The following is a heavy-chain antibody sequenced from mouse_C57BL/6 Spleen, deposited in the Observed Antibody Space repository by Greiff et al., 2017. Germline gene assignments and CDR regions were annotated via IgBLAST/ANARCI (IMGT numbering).Heavy chain of an antibody. CDR2: IDPANGNT. CDR1: GFNIKNTY. Sequence: VQLQQSVAELVRPGASVKLSCTASGFNIKNTYMHWVKQRPEQGLEWIGRIDPANGNTKYAPKFQGKATITADTYSNTAYLQLSSLTSEDTAIYYCARSNYGSSYPFDYWGQGTTLTVSS. J-gene: IGHJ2*01. V-gene: IGHV14-3*01. CDR3: ARSNYGSSYPFDY. D-gene: IGHD1-1*01.